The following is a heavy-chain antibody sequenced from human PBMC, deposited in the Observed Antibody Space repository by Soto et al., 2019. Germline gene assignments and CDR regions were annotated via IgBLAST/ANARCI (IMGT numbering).Heavy chain of an antibody. D-gene: IGHD3-3*01. V-gene: IGHV3-23*01. CDR3: AKDAGRFLEWFLPFAS. CDR2: ISGSGGST. J-gene: IGHJ4*02. Sequence: EVQLLESGGGLVQPGGSLRLSCAASGFTFSSYAMSWVRQAPGKGLEWVSVISGSGGSTHYVDSVKGRFTISRDNSKNTRYLQMNSLRAEETAVYYGAKDAGRFLEWFLPFASWGQGSLVTVSS. CDR1: GFTFSSYA.